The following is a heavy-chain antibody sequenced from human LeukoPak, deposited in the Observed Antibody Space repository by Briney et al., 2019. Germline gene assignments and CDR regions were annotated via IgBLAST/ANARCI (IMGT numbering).Heavy chain of an antibody. Sequence: GGSPRLSCAPSRYTFTDYYMSSISQAPRARLEWVSYISNSGCTIYYADSVKGRFTISRDNAKNSLYLQMNSLRAEDTAVYYCARDRNWNDDYYYYYMDVWGKGTTVTVSS. CDR1: RYTFTDYY. CDR3: ARDRNWNDDYYYYYMDV. CDR2: ISNSGCTI. J-gene: IGHJ6*03. D-gene: IGHD1-1*01. V-gene: IGHV3-11*01.